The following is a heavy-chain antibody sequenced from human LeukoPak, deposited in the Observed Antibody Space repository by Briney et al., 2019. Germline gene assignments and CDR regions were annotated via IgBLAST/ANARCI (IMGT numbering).Heavy chain of an antibody. V-gene: IGHV4-59*01. CDR2: IYYSGST. D-gene: IGHD2/OR15-2a*01. CDR3: ARMRGTTLFDY. J-gene: IGHJ4*02. Sequence: SETLSLTCTVSGGSISSYYWSWIRQPPRKGLEWIGYIYYSGSTNYNPSLKSRVTISVDTSKNQFSLKLSSVTAADTAVYYCARMRGTTLFDYWGQGTLVTVSS. CDR1: GGSISSYY.